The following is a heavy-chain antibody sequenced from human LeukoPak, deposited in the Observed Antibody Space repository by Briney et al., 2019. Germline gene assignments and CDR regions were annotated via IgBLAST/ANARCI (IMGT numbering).Heavy chain of an antibody. CDR1: GFTFSSYG. CDR2: TSGSGAYT. CDR3: AKGSALGCSSSWYLNS. V-gene: IGHV3-23*01. D-gene: IGHD6-13*01. Sequence: GGSLRLSCAASGFTFSSYGMNWVRQAPGKGLEWISATSGSGAYTYYADSVKGRFTISRDNSKDTLYLQMNSLKVDDTALYYCAKGSALGCSSSWYLNSWGQGTLVTVSS. J-gene: IGHJ4*02.